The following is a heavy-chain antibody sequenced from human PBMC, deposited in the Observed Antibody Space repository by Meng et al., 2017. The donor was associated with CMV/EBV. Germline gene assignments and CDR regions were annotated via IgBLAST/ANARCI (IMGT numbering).Heavy chain of an antibody. V-gene: IGHV1-69*10. CDR3: ARYSSSQGYFDC. J-gene: IGHJ4*02. D-gene: IGHD6-13*01. CDR2: IIPILGIA. Sequence: CKASGGTFSSYGISWVRQAPGQGLEWMGGIIPILGIANYAQKFQGRVTITADKSTSTAYMELSSLRSEDTAVYYCARYSSSQGYFDCWGQGTLVTVSS. CDR1: GGTFSSYG.